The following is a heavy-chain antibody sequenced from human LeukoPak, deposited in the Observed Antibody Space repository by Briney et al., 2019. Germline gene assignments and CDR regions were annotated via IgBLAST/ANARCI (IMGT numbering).Heavy chain of an antibody. CDR1: GFTFSDYY. D-gene: IGHD3-16*01. J-gene: IGHJ3*02. CDR2: INSSGDYT. Sequence: GGSLRLSCAASGFTFSDYYMNWIRQAPGKGLEWVSTINSSGDYTCYADSVKGRFTISRDNAKNSLYLQMNSLRAEDTAVYYCARDGMITAYAFDIWGQGTMVTVSS. CDR3: ARDGMITAYAFDI. V-gene: IGHV3-11*06.